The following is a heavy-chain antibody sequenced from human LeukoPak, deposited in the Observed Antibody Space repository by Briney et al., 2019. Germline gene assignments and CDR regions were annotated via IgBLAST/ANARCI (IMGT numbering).Heavy chain of an antibody. CDR1: GYSITTGYY. V-gene: IGHV4-38-2*02. J-gene: IGHJ4*02. CDR2: FYHSGST. CDR3: ARDTPLGRPDY. Sequence: SETLSLTCTVSGYSITTGYYWGWIRQPPGKGPEWIGSFYHSGSTYYNPSLKSRVTISVDTSKNQFSLKLDSVTAADTAVYYCARDTPLGRPDYWGQGALVTVSS. D-gene: IGHD1-26*01.